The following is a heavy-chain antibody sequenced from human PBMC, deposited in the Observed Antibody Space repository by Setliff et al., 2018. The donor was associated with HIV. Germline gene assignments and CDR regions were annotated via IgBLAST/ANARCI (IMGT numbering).Heavy chain of an antibody. CDR3: ARARLLGGFLS. D-gene: IGHD7-27*01. V-gene: IGHV4-59*01. CDR1: GDSIGTYY. Sequence: SETLSLTCSVSGDSIGTYYWNWIRQTPGKRLEWIGFFYYGGSTDYNPALKNRVAISVDTSRNRVSLKMTSVTAADTTVYYCARARLLGGFLSWGRGALVTVSS. J-gene: IGHJ5*02. CDR2: FYYGGST.